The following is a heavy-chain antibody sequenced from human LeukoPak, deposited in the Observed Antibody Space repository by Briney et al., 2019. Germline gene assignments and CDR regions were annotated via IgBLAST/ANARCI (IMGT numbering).Heavy chain of an antibody. V-gene: IGHV1-69*05. CDR3: ARDREAGSSWTFDY. CDR2: IIPIFGTA. D-gene: IGHD6-13*01. J-gene: IGHJ4*02. Sequence: SVKVSCKASGGTFSSYAISWVRQAPGQGLEWMGGIIPIFGTANCAQKFQGRVTITTDESTSTAYMELSSLRSEDTAVYYCARDREAGSSWTFDYWGQGTLVTVSS. CDR1: GGTFSSYA.